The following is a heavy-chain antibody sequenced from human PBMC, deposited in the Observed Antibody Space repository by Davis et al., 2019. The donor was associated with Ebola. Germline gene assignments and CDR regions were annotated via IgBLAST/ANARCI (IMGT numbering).Heavy chain of an antibody. CDR3: AKQYSSSWYPYYYYGMDV. J-gene: IGHJ6*04. D-gene: IGHD6-13*01. CDR2: ISYDGSNK. CDR1: GFTFSSYG. V-gene: IGHV3-30*18. Sequence: GESLKISCAASGFTFSSYGMHWVRQAPGKGLEWVAVISYDGSNKYYADSVKGRFTISRDNSKNTLYLQMNSLRAEDTAVYYCAKQYSSSWYPYYYYGMDVWGKGTTVTVSS.